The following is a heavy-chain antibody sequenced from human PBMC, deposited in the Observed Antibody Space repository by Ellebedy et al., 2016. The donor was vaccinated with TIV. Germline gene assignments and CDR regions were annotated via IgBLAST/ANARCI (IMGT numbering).Heavy chain of an antibody. Sequence: ASVKVSCKASGYTFSDYLVNWIRQAPGQGLEWMGWIDPNSGGINLERKFQGRVTMTRDTSISTAYIELSTLTADDTAVYFCARDKLETSTGYYYNWLDPWGQGTLVTVSS. CDR2: IDPNSGGI. CDR3: ARDKLETSTGYYYNWLDP. D-gene: IGHD3-22*01. V-gene: IGHV1-2*02. J-gene: IGHJ5*02. CDR1: GYTFSDYL.